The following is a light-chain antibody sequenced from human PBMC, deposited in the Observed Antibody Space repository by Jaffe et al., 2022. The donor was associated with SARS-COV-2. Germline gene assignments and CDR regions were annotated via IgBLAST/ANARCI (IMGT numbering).Light chain of an antibody. CDR2: WAS. V-gene: IGKV4-1*01. J-gene: IGKJ4*01. Sequence: DIVMTQSPDSLAVSLGERATINCKSSQGVSHSSTNKDYLAWYQQKPGQPPKLLIYWASARESGVPDRFSGSGSGTDFTLTINSLQAEDVAVYYCQQYHSFPATFGGGTKVEIK. CDR1: QGVSHSSTNKDY. CDR3: QQYHSFPAT.